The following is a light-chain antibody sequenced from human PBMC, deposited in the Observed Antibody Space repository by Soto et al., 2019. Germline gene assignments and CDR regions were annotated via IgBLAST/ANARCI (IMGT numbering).Light chain of an antibody. CDR1: QSVSSY. Sequence: EIVLTQSPATLSLSPGETATLSCRASQSVSSYLAWYQQKPGQAPRLLIYDASDRAAGIPARFSGSGSGTDFTLGISSLEPEDFAVYYCQQCVNWPLLTLGGGTKVELK. V-gene: IGKV3-11*01. CDR3: QQCVNWPLLT. J-gene: IGKJ4*01. CDR2: DAS.